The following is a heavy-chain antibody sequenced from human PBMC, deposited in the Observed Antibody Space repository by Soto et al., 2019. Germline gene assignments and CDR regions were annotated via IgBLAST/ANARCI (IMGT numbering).Heavy chain of an antibody. CDR3: ARHSPDSSSWYPDY. D-gene: IGHD6-13*01. J-gene: IGHJ4*02. V-gene: IGHV4-34*01. CDR2: INHSGST. Sequence: TLSLTCAVYGGSFSGYYWSWIRQPPGKGLEWIGEINHSGSTNYNPSLKSRVTISVDTSKNQFSLKLSSVTAADTAVYYCARHSPDSSSWYPDYWGQGTLVTVSS. CDR1: GGSFSGYY.